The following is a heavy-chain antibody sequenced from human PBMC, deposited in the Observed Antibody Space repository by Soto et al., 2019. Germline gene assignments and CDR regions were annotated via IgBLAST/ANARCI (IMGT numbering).Heavy chain of an antibody. J-gene: IGHJ5*02. CDR3: ARGRRRGTAAGPNWFDP. Sequence: GGSLRLSYAASGFTFSSYRMHWVRQAPGKGLVWVSRINSDGSSTSYADSVKGRFTISRDNAKNTLYLQMNSPKAQDTAVEYFARGRRRGTAAGPNWFDPWGQGTLVTVSS. CDR2: INSDGSST. CDR1: GFTFSSYR. V-gene: IGHV3-74*01. D-gene: IGHD6-13*01.